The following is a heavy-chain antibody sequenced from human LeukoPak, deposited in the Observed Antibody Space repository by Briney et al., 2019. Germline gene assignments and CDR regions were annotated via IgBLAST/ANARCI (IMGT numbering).Heavy chain of an antibody. Sequence: SETLSLTCTVSGGSISSYYWSWIRQPAGKGLEWIGRIYTSGSTNYNPSLKSRVTMSVDTSKNQFSLKLSSVTAADTAVYYCARAVRYQLGFFYYYMDVWGKGTTVTVSS. D-gene: IGHD2-2*01. V-gene: IGHV4-4*07. CDR1: GGSISSYY. J-gene: IGHJ6*03. CDR3: ARAVRYQLGFFYYYMDV. CDR2: IYTSGST.